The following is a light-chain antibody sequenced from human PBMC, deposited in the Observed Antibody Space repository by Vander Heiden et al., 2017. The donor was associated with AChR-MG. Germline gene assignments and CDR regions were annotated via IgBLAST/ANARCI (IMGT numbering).Light chain of an antibody. CDR1: RLQKKY. CDR3: YSSDSSGKHVV. CDR2: EDS. Sequence: SSELTQSLLVFVTRGQTASSTCSGERLQKKYAEWYQQKSGQAPVLVIYEDSKRPAGIPERFSGSSSGTIATLTISGAQEEDEADYYCYSSDSSGKHVVFGGGTKLTVL. V-gene: IGLV3-10*01. J-gene: IGLJ2*01.